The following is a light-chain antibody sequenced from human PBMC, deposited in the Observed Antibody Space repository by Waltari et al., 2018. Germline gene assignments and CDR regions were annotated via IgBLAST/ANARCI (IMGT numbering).Light chain of an antibody. Sequence: ESATLSCRASQTVRGYLAWYQHKLGQAPRLLMSDASKRATGIPARFSGSGSGTDFTLIITSLEPEDFAVYYCQHRSDWPLYTFGQGTKLELK. V-gene: IGKV3-11*01. CDR2: DAS. CDR3: QHRSDWPLYT. CDR1: QTVRGY. J-gene: IGKJ2*01.